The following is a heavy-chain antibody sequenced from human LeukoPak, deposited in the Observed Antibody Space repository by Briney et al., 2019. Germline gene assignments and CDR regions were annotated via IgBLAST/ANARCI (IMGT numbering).Heavy chain of an antibody. V-gene: IGHV4-59*01. D-gene: IGHD6-6*01. J-gene: IGHJ6*02. CDR1: GGSISSYY. Sequence: PSETLSLTCSVSGGSISSYYRSWIRQPPGKGLEWIGYIHYSGSTNYNPSLKSRVTISVDTSKNHFSLKLSSVTAADTAVYYCARDHSLYSSSSGDYHGMDVWGQGTTVTVSS. CDR2: IHYSGST. CDR3: ARDHSLYSSSSGDYHGMDV.